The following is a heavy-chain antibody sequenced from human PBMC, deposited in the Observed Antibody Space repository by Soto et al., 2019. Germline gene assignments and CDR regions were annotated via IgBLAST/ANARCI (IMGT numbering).Heavy chain of an antibody. CDR3: ARLSHDYYGMDV. CDR2: IYYSGST. Sequence: ASETLSLTCTVSGGSISSSSYYWGWIRQPPGKGLEWIGSIYYSGSTYYNPSLKSRVTISVDTSKNQFSLKLSSVTAADTAVYYCARLSHDYYGMDVWGQGTTVTVSS. CDR1: GGSISSSSYY. J-gene: IGHJ6*02. V-gene: IGHV4-39*01.